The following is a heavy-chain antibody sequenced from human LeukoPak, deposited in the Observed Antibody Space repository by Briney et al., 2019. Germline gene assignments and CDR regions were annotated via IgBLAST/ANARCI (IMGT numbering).Heavy chain of an antibody. CDR3: AKGSGWYV. Sequence: GGSLRLSCAASGFTFSSSSMSWVRQAPGKGLEWVSVISGSGGSTVYADSVKGRFTISRDNSKNTLYLQMNSLRAEDTAVYYCAKGSGWYVWGQGTLVTVSS. CDR1: GFTFSSSS. CDR2: ISGSGGST. J-gene: IGHJ4*02. V-gene: IGHV3-23*01. D-gene: IGHD6-19*01.